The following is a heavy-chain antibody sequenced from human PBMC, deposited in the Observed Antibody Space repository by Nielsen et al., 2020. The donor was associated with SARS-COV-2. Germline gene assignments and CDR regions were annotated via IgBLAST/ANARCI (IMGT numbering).Heavy chain of an antibody. CDR1: GGTFSSYA. V-gene: IGHV1-69*06. CDR3: AKGERELDP. CDR2: IIPLFGKA. Sequence: SVKVSCKASGGTFSSYAISWVRQAPGQGLEWMGGIIPLFGKANYAQSFQGRVTITADNFTSTAYMELTSLRYEDTAVYSCAKGERELDPWGQGTLVTVSS. J-gene: IGHJ5*02. D-gene: IGHD1-7*01.